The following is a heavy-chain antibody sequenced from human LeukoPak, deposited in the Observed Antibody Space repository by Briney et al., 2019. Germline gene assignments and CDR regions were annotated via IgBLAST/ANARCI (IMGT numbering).Heavy chain of an antibody. Sequence: GGSLRLSCAASGFTFSSYGMHWVRQAPGKGLEWVAFIRYDGSNKYYADSVKGRFTISRDNSKNTLYLQMNSLRAEDTAVYYCARIDIVVVPAAIWGTSEGPFDPWGQGTLVTVSS. CDR1: GFTFSSYG. V-gene: IGHV3-30*02. J-gene: IGHJ5*02. CDR3: ARIDIVVVPAAIWGTSEGPFDP. D-gene: IGHD2-2*01. CDR2: IRYDGSNK.